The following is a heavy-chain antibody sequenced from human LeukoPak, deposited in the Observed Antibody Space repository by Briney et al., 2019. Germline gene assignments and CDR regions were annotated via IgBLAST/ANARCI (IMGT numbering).Heavy chain of an antibody. J-gene: IGHJ4*02. D-gene: IGHD3-3*02. CDR2: IYSSGST. CDR3: ARDSSSFPNYFDY. CDR1: GFTVSSHY. Sequence: GGSLRLSCAASGFTVSSHYMSWVRQAPGKGLEWVSLIYSSGSTFYAGSVRGRFTISRDNSKNTLYLQMNSLRPEDTAVYFCARDSSSFPNYFDYWGQGTLVTVSS. V-gene: IGHV3-53*01.